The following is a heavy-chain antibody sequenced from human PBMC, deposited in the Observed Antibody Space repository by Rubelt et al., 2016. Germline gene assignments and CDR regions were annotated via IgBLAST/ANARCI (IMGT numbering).Heavy chain of an antibody. V-gene: IGHV4-34*01. D-gene: IGHD4-17*01. CDR1: GGSFSGYY. Sequence: QVQLQQWGAGLLKPSETLSLTCAVYGGSFSGYYWSWIRQPPGKGLEWIGEINHSGITNYNPSPKGAVTKPVDTSKNQFSLKLSSVTAADTAVYYCARVDYGDYFEDYWGQGTLVTVSS. CDR2: INHSGIT. J-gene: IGHJ4*02. CDR3: ARVDYGDYFEDY.